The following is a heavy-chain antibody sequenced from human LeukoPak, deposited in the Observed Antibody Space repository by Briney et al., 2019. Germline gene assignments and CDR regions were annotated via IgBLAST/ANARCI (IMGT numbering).Heavy chain of an antibody. V-gene: IGHV3-7*01. Sequence: PGGSLSLSCEASVLSYCAACMTWVRGAPGKGLEWVATIKNDGSDKYYVDSVKGRFTLSRDNAKNSVYLQMNSLRVEDTAVYYCVNLGYSDGGQGTLVTVSS. CDR3: VNLGYSD. CDR2: IKNDGSDK. D-gene: IGHD5-12*01. J-gene: IGHJ4*02. CDR1: VLSYCAAC.